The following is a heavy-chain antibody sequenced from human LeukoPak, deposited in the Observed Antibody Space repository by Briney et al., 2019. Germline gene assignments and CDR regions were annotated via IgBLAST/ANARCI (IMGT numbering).Heavy chain of an antibody. D-gene: IGHD3-10*01. CDR1: GFTFSSYG. CDR2: ISYDGSNK. Sequence: GGSLRLSCAASGFTFSSYGMHWVRQAPGKGLEWVAVISYDGSNKYYADSVKGRFTISRDNSKNTLYLQMNSLRAEDTAVYYCAKEADYYGSGSYSTLSYWGQGTLVTISS. V-gene: IGHV3-30*18. J-gene: IGHJ4*02. CDR3: AKEADYYGSGSYSTLSY.